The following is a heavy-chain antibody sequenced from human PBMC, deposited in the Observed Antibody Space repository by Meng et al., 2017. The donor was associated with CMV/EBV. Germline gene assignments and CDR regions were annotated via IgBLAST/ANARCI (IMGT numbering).Heavy chain of an antibody. CDR3: AKSGRSYCTGGRCFPAFDS. V-gene: IGHV3-30*18. J-gene: IGHJ4*02. CDR2: IAFDGNNE. Sequence: FKGNDMHWVRQVPGKGLEWVARIAFDGNNEDYVDSVKGRFTMSRDNSKDTLYLQMNNLRVDDTALYFCAKSGRSYCTGGRCFPAFDSWGQGALVTVSS. D-gene: IGHD2-15*01. CDR1: FKGND.